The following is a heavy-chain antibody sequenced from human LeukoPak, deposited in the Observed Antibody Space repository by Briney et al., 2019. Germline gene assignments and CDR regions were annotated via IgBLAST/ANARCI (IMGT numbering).Heavy chain of an antibody. V-gene: IGHV4-34*01. CDR2: INHSGST. D-gene: IGHD5-18*01. J-gene: IGHJ5*02. CDR1: GRSFSGYY. Sequence: PSETLSLTCAVRGRSFSGYYWSLIRQPPWKGLEGIGEINHSGSTNYNPSLKSRVTISVDTSKNQFSLKLSSATAADTAVYYCARDDGYSYGYFGLNWFDPWGQGTLVTVSS. CDR3: ARDDGYSYGYFGLNWFDP.